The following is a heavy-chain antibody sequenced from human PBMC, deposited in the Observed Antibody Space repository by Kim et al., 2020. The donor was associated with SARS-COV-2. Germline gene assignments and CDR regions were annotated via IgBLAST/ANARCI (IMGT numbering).Heavy chain of an antibody. J-gene: IGHJ4*02. Sequence: GGSLRLSCAASGFTFSDYYMSWIRQAPGKGLEWVSYISSSSSYTNYADSVKGRFTISRDNAKNSLYLQMNSLRAEDTAVYYCARDLEDYYDSSGYSYYFDYWGQGTLVTVSS. V-gene: IGHV3-11*06. CDR3: ARDLEDYYDSSGYSYYFDY. D-gene: IGHD3-22*01. CDR1: GFTFSDYY. CDR2: ISSSSSYT.